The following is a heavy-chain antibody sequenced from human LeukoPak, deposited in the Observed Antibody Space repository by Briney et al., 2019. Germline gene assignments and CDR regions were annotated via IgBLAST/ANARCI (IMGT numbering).Heavy chain of an antibody. J-gene: IGHJ3*02. CDR2: IYYSGST. V-gene: IGHV4-59*08. Sequence: SETLSLTCTVSGGSISNYYWSWIRQPPGKGLEWIGYIYYSGSTNYNPSLKSRVTISVDTSKNQFSLKLSSVTAADTAVYYCAGHSLGTDMPWTRAFDIWGQGTMVTVSS. D-gene: IGHD3/OR15-3a*01. CDR1: GGSISNYY. CDR3: AGHSLGTDMPWTRAFDI.